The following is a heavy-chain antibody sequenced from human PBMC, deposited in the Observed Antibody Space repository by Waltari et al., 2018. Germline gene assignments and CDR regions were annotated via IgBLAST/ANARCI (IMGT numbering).Heavy chain of an antibody. CDR1: GGTFSSYA. CDR2: IIPIFGTA. V-gene: IGHV1-69*13. D-gene: IGHD3-3*01. J-gene: IGHJ3*02. CDR3: ASGTLWSGYPLDAFDI. Sequence: QVQLVQSGAEVKKPGSSVKVSCKASGGTFSSYAISWVRQAPGQGLEWMGGIIPIFGTANYAQKFQGRGTITADESTSTAYMELSSLRSEDTAGYYCASGTLWSGYPLDAFDIWGQGTMVTVSS.